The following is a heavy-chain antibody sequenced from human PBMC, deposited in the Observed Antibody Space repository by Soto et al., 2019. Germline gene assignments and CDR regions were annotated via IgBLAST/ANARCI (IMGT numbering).Heavy chain of an antibody. J-gene: IGHJ4*02. D-gene: IGHD6-13*01. CDR2: SYYSGST. V-gene: IGHV4-61*01. CDR1: GGSVSSGSYY. CDR3: ARDEESSSWYVLGY. Sequence: QVQLQESGPGLVKPSETLSLTCTVSGGSVSSGSYYWSWIRQPPGKGLEWIGYSYYSGSTNYNPSLKSRVTISVDTSKNQFSLKLSSVTAADTAVYYGARDEESSSWYVLGYWGQGTLVTVSS.